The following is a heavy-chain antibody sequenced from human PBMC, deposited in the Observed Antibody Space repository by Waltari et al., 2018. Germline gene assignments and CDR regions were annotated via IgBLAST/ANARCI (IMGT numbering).Heavy chain of an antibody. V-gene: IGHV4-61*02. J-gene: IGHJ5*02. CDR3: ASVPYSSDWYPLWFDP. CDR1: GGSISSGRYY. Sequence: QVQLQESGPGLVKPSQTLSLTCTVSGGSISSGRYYWSWIRQPAGKGLEWSWRIYSSGSTNYNPSLKSRVTISVDTSKNQFSLKLSSVTAADTAVYYCASVPYSSDWYPLWFDPWGQGTLVTVSS. CDR2: IYSSGST. D-gene: IGHD6-19*01.